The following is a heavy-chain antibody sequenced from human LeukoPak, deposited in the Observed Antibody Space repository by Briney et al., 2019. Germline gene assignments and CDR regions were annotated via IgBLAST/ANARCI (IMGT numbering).Heavy chain of an antibody. Sequence: GGSLRLSCAASGFTFSSYWMSWVRQAPGKGLEWAANIKQDGSEKYYVDSVKGRFTISRDNAKNSLYLQMNSLRAEDTAVYYCARVYFQYYYDSSGQNDYWGQGILVTVSS. CDR1: GFTFSSYW. J-gene: IGHJ4*02. CDR3: ARVYFQYYYDSSGQNDY. D-gene: IGHD3-22*01. CDR2: IKQDGSEK. V-gene: IGHV3-7*01.